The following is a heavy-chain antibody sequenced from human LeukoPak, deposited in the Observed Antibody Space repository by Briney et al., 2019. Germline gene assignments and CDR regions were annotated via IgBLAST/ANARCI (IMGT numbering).Heavy chain of an antibody. CDR2: IYTRGST. D-gene: IGHD2-15*01. CDR3: ARGRYCSADICSGGDAFDI. V-gene: IGHV4-4*07. J-gene: IGHJ3*02. Sequence: PSETLSLTCTVSGGSINNYYRSWIRQPAGKGLEEIGRIYTRGSTNYNPSLKSRVTMSVDTSKNQFSLKLSSVTAADTAVYYCARGRYCSADICSGGDAFDIWGQGTMVSVSS. CDR1: GGSINNYY.